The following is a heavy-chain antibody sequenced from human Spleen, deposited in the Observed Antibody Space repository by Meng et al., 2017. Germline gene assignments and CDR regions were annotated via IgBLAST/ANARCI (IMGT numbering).Heavy chain of an antibody. D-gene: IGHD4-11*01. CDR2: INHSGST. CDR3: ARGPTTMAHDFDY. Sequence: QVPLRQWGGGLLKRSETLPLTCVVSGGSFSDYYWSWIRQPPGKGLEWIGEINHSGSTNYNPSLESRATISVDTSQNNLSLKLSSGTAADSAVYYCARGPTTMAHDFDYWGQGTLVTVSS. J-gene: IGHJ4*02. V-gene: IGHV4-34*02. CDR1: GGSFSDYY.